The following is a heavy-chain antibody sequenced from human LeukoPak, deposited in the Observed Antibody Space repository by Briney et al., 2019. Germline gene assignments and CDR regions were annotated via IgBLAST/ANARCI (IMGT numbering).Heavy chain of an antibody. CDR1: GGTFSSYA. V-gene: IGHV1-69*13. J-gene: IGHJ5*02. CDR2: IIPIFGTA. Sequence: GASVKVSCKASGGTFSSYAISWVRQAPGQGLEWMGGIIPIFGTANYAQKFQGRMTITPDESTSTAYMALSSLRSEDRAVYYCARDRAGRSVDQRRVMWFDPWGQGTLVTVSS. CDR3: ARDRAGRSVDQRRVMWFDP. D-gene: IGHD2-21*01.